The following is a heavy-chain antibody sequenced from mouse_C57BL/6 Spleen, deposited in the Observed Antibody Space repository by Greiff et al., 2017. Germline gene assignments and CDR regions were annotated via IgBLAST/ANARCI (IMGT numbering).Heavy chain of an antibody. V-gene: IGHV5-9-1*02. D-gene: IGHD3-2*02. CDR3: TRVSGSSGYYFDY. J-gene: IGHJ2*01. CDR1: GFTFSSYA. Sequence: EVKLMESGEGLVKPGGSLKLSCAASGFTFSSYAMSWVRQTPEKRLEWVAYISRGGDYIYYADTVKGRFTISRDNARNTLYLQMSSLKSEDTAMYYCTRVSGSSGYYFDYWGQGTTLTVSS. CDR2: ISRGGDYI.